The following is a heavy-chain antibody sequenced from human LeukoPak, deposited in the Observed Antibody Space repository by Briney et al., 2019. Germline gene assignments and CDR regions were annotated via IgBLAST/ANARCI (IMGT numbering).Heavy chain of an antibody. CDR2: INPNSGGT. CDR1: GYTFTSYY. D-gene: IGHD3-22*01. CDR3: ARDRYAMIVVVRTKATKNWFDP. V-gene: IGHV1-2*02. Sequence: GASVKVSCKASGYTFTSYYMHWVRQAPGQGLEWMGWINPNSGGTNYAQKFQGRVTMTRDTSISTAYMELSRLRSDDTAVYYCARDRYAMIVVVRTKATKNWFDPWGQGTLVTVSS. J-gene: IGHJ5*02.